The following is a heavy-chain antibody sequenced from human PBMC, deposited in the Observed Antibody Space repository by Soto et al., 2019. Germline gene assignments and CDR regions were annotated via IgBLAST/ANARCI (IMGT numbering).Heavy chain of an antibody. CDR2: IIPIFGKV. Sequence: QVQLLQSGAEVKKPGSSVRVSCEASGGTFRTYAISWVRQAPGQGLEWTGEIIPIFGKVNYAQKFQGRVTITADESTTTVYMDLRSLTSEDTAVYYCAKGAVAGTPTSYYYYGMDVWGQGTTVTVS. D-gene: IGHD6-19*01. V-gene: IGHV1-69*12. CDR3: AKGAVAGTPTSYYYYGMDV. CDR1: GGTFRTYA. J-gene: IGHJ6*02.